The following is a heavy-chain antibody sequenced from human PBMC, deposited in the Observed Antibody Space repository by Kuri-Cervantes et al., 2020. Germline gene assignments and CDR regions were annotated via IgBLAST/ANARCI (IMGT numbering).Heavy chain of an antibody. J-gene: IGHJ4*02. D-gene: IGHD3-10*01. V-gene: IGHV3-9*01. CDR3: AKGSTMVQGMVGNYFDY. CDR2: ISWSSGSI. Sequence: SLKISCAASGFTFDDYAMHWVRQAPGKGLEWVSGISWSSGSIGYADSVKGRFTISRDNAKNSLYLQMNSLRAEDTALYYCAKGSTMVQGMVGNYFDYWGQGTLVTVSS. CDR1: GFTFDDYA.